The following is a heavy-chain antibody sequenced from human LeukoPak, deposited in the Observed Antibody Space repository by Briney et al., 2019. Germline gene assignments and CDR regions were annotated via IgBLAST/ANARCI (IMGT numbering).Heavy chain of an antibody. D-gene: IGHD6-25*01. CDR2: IIPMFRKA. CDR3: TRDLDDLRGYNVFAY. Sequence: SVKVSCKASGGTSINYAINWVRQAPGQGLQWMGGIIPMFRKAHFAQRFQGRVTITTDEFTNTTYMELSSLRSEDTAVYYCTRDLDDLRGYNVFAYWGQGSLVTVSS. CDR1: GGTSINYA. J-gene: IGHJ4*02. V-gene: IGHV1-69*05.